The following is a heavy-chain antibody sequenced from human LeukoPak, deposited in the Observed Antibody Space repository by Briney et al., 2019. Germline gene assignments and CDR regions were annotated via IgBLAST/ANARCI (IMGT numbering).Heavy chain of an antibody. CDR3: AREDPQTTVPEGMDV. D-gene: IGHD4-17*01. J-gene: IGHJ6*02. Sequence: SETLSLTCTISGDSISTHYWTWIRQPPGKGLEWIGYISYIGITNYNPSLKSRVTISVDTSKNQFSLQLRSVTAADTAVYYCAREDPQTTVPEGMDVWGQGTTVIVSS. CDR2: ISYIGIT. CDR1: GDSISTHY. V-gene: IGHV4-59*11.